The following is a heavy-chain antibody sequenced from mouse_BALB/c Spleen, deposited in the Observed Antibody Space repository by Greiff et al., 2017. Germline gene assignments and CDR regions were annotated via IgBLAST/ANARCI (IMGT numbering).Heavy chain of an antibody. CDR1: GFTFSSYA. V-gene: IGHV5-6-5*01. CDR2: ISSGGST. CDR3: ARGAVFDY. Sequence: EVNVVESGGGLVKPGGSLKLSCAASGFTFSSYAMSWVRQTPEKRLEWVASISSGGSTYYPDSVKGRFTISRDNARNILYLQMSSLRSEDTAMYYCARGAVFDYWGQGTTLTVSS. J-gene: IGHJ2*01.